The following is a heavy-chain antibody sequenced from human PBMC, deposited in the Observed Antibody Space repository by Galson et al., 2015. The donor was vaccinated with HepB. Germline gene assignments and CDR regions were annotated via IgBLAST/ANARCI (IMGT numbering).Heavy chain of an antibody. CDR2: ISSSSSYI. J-gene: IGHJ3*02. CDR3: ARVIGDDDAFDI. V-gene: IGHV3-21*01. Sequence: SLRLSCAASGFTFSSYSMNWVRQAPGKGLEWVSSISSSSSYIYYADSVKGRFTISRDNAKNSLYLQMNSLRAEDTAVYYCARVIGDDDAFDIWGQGTMVTVSS. CDR1: GFTFSSYS. D-gene: IGHD2-21*02.